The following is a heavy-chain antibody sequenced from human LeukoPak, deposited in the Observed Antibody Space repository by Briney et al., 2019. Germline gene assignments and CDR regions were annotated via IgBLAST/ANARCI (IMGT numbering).Heavy chain of an antibody. CDR1: GFIFSRYA. Sequence: SGGSLILSCAASGFIFSRYAMSWVRQAPGKGLEWVSDINDNGGGTFYADSVKGRFTVSRDNSKNTLYMQMNSLRGGDTAVYYCAKKLGSSPGDFFDYWGQGTLVTVSS. J-gene: IGHJ4*02. V-gene: IGHV3-23*01. CDR2: INDNGGGT. CDR3: AKKLGSSPGDFFDY. D-gene: IGHD6-6*01.